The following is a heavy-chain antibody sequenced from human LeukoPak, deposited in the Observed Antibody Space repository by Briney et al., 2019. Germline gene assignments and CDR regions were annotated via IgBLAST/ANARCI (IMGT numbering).Heavy chain of an antibody. V-gene: IGHV3-64D*06. CDR2: ISSNGGSA. Sequence: PGGSLRLSCSASGFTFRSYAMHWVRQAPGKGLGYVSAISSNGGSAYYADSVKGRFTISRDNSKNTLYLQMSSLRAEDTAVYYCVKGITMVRGVIGRWGYYYYGMDVWGKGATVTVSS. CDR3: VKGITMVRGVIGRWGYYYYGMDV. CDR1: GFTFRSYA. J-gene: IGHJ6*04. D-gene: IGHD3-10*01.